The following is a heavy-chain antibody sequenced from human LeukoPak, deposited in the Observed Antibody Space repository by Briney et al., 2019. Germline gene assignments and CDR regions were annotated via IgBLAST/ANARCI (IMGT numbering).Heavy chain of an antibody. V-gene: IGHV3-21*01. J-gene: IGHJ4*02. Sequence: PGGSLRLSCAASGFTFSSYSMNWVRQAPGKGLEWVSSISSNSSYIYYADSVKGRFTISRDNAKNLLYLQMNSLRAEDTAVYYCAREEVLDYGSGSYYNGFDYWGQGTLDTVSS. D-gene: IGHD3-10*01. CDR1: GFTFSSYS. CDR3: AREEVLDYGSGSYYNGFDY. CDR2: ISSNSSYI.